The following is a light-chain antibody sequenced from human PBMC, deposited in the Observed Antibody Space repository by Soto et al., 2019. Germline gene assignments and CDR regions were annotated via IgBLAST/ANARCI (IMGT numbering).Light chain of an antibody. Sequence: QSVLTQPASVSGSPGQSITISCTGTSSDIGVYNYVSWYQQHPGKAPKLMIYEVSNRPSGVSNRFSGSKSDNTASLTISGLQAEDEADYYCSSYTNTITVVFGGGTKVTVL. J-gene: IGLJ2*01. V-gene: IGLV2-14*01. CDR3: SSYTNTITVV. CDR2: EVS. CDR1: SSDIGVYNY.